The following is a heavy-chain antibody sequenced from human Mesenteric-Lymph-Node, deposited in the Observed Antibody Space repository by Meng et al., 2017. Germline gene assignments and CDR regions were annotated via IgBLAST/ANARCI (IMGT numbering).Heavy chain of an antibody. V-gene: IGHV3-74*02. CDR1: GFTISRHW. CDR2: INSDGRTT. J-gene: IGHJ4*02. CDR3: TGLSGPFDY. D-gene: IGHD6-19*01. Sequence: EVQLLESGGGLGQPGESLRLSCAASGFTISRHWMHWVSQASGKGLVWVSRINSDGRTTNYADSVKGRFTISRDNAKNTLYLQMNSLRDEDTAVYFCTGLSGPFDYWGQGTLVTVSS.